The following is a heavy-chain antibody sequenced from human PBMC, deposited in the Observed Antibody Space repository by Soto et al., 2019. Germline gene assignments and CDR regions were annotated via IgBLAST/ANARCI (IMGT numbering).Heavy chain of an antibody. CDR3: AREPTGYSSGWYFSNYYYMDV. CDR1: GFTFSSYG. V-gene: IGHV3-33*01. CDR2: IWYDGSNK. Sequence: GGSLRLSCAASGFTFSSYGMHWVRQAPGKGLEWVAVIWYDGSNKYYADSVKGRFTIPRDNSKNTLYLQMNSLRAEDTAVYYCAREPTGYSSGWYFSNYYYMDVWGKGTTVTVSS. J-gene: IGHJ6*03. D-gene: IGHD6-19*01.